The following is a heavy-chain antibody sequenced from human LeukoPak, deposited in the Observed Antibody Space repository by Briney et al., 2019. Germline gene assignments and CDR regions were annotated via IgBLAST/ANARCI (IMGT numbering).Heavy chain of an antibody. V-gene: IGHV1-69*13. J-gene: IGHJ4*02. D-gene: IGHD3-10*01. CDR1: VGTLTSDA. CDR3: ARGDYYGSGSYYAY. Sequence: SVWVSSEASVGTLTSDAISWGSEAPRQGVGWRGGIFPIFGTANYAQKFRGRVTITADESTSTAYMELSSLRSEDTAVYYCARGDYYGSGSYYAYWGQGTLVTVSS. CDR2: IFPIFGTA.